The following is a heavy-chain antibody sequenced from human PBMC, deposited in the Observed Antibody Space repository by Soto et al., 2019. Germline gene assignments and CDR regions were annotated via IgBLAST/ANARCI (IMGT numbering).Heavy chain of an antibody. CDR1: GYSFSFYW. J-gene: IGHJ3*02. Sequence: GESLKISCKASGYSFSFYWIGWVRQMPGKGLEWMAIMYPDDSDIRYSPSFEAHVTISADKSTSTAFLQWSSLKASDTAMYYCATEYVYDSETSNYYRDEFDIWGEGTLVTVSS. D-gene: IGHD3-22*01. CDR2: MYPDDSDI. V-gene: IGHV5-51*01. CDR3: ATEYVYDSETSNYYRDEFDI.